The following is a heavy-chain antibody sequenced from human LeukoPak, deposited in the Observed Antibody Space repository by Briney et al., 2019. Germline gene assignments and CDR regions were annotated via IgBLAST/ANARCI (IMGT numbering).Heavy chain of an antibody. CDR1: GFTFSSYG. CDR3: ARDRGGYCSGGTCYPGLLSYSMDV. V-gene: IGHV3-33*01. CDR2: IGYDGSKK. Sequence: PGRSLRLSCAASGFTFSSYGIHWVRQAPGKGLEWVAVIGYDGSKKYYADSVKGRFTISRDNSKNTLYLHMNSLRVEDTAVYYCARDRGGYCSGGTCYPGLLSYSMDVWGKGTTVTVPS. J-gene: IGHJ6*04. D-gene: IGHD2-15*01.